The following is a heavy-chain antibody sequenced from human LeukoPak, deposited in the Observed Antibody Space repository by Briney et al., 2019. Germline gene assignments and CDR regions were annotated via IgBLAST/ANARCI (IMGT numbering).Heavy chain of an antibody. J-gene: IGHJ3*02. CDR2: IWYDGSNK. D-gene: IGHD1-26*01. V-gene: IGHV3-33*01. CDR3: ARELGRVGAFDI. CDR1: GFTFSSYG. Sequence: GGSLRLSCAASGFTFSSYGMHWVRQAPGKELEWVAVIWYDGSNKYHADSVKGRFIISRDNSKNTLYLQMNSLRAEDTAVYYCARELGRVGAFDIWGQGTMVTVSS.